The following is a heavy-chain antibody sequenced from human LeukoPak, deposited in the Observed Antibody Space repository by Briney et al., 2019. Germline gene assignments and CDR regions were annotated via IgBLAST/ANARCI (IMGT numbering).Heavy chain of an antibody. CDR1: GGTFSSYA. CDR2: IIPIFCTA. Sequence: SSVKVSCKASGGTFSSYAISWVRQAPGQGLEWMGGIIPIFCTANYAQKFQGRVTITADESTSTAYMELSSLRSEDTAVYYCALSIVVVPAAILNWGQGTLVTVSS. J-gene: IGHJ4*02. V-gene: IGHV1-69*01. D-gene: IGHD2-2*02. CDR3: ALSIVVVPAAILN.